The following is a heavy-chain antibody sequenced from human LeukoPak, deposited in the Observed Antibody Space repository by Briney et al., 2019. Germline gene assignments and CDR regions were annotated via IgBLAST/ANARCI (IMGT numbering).Heavy chain of an antibody. D-gene: IGHD2/OR15-2a*01. CDR2: ISSSSSTI. J-gene: IGHJ3*02. CDR1: GFTFSSYS. V-gene: IGHV3-48*01. CDR3: ARKTFYAFDI. Sequence: GGSLRLSCAASGFTFSSYSMNWVRQAPGKGLEWVSYISSSSSTIYYADSVKGRFTISRDNAKNSLYLQMNSLRAEDTAVYYCARKTFYAFDIWGQGAVATVSS.